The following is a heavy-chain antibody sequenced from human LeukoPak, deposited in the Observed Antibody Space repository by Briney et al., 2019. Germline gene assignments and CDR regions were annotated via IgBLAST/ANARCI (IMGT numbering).Heavy chain of an antibody. Sequence: GASVKVSCKASGGTFSSYAISWVRQAPGQGLEWMGGIIPIFGTANYAQKFQGRVTITTDESTSTAYMELSSLRSEDTAVYYCVRGFLGEGELIFDYWGQGTLVTVSS. CDR1: GGTFSSYA. D-gene: IGHD3-16*01. V-gene: IGHV1-69*05. CDR3: VRGFLGEGELIFDY. CDR2: IIPIFGTA. J-gene: IGHJ4*02.